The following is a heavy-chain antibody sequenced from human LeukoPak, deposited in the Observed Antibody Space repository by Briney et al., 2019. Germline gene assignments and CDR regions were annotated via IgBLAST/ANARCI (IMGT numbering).Heavy chain of an antibody. V-gene: IGHV4-59*11. CDR3: ARESAALNWFDP. D-gene: IGHD2-15*01. CDR2: IHYSGST. J-gene: IGHJ5*02. Sequence: SETLSLTCTVSGGSISSHYWNWIRQPPGKGLEWIGYIHYSGSTNYNPSLKSRVTISVDTSKNQFSLKLSSVTAADTAVYYCARESAALNWFDPWGQGTLVTVSS. CDR1: GGSISSHY.